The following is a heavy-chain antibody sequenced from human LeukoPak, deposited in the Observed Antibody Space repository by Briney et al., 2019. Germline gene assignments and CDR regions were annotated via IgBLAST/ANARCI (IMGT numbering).Heavy chain of an antibody. CDR1: GYSISSGYY. Sequence: SETLSLTCTVSGYSISSGYYWGWIRQPPGKGLEWIGSMYYSGSTYYNPSLKSRVTISVDTSKSQFSLNLSSVTAADTAVYYCARTSYSSTWYFDYWGLGTLVTVSS. V-gene: IGHV4-38-2*02. J-gene: IGHJ4*02. CDR2: MYYSGST. D-gene: IGHD6-13*01. CDR3: ARTSYSSTWYFDY.